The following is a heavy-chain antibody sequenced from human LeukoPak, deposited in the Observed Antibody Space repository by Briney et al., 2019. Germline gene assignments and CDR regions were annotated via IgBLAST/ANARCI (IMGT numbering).Heavy chain of an antibody. CDR1: GGSISSSSYY. J-gene: IGHJ4*02. CDR3: ARGAPGY. V-gene: IGHV4-39*07. Sequence: PSGTLSLTCTVSGGSISSSSYYWGWIRQPPGKGLEWNGSIYYSGSTYYNPSLKSRVTISVDTSKNQFSLKLSSVTAADTAVYYCARGAPGYWGQGTLVTVSS. CDR2: IYYSGST.